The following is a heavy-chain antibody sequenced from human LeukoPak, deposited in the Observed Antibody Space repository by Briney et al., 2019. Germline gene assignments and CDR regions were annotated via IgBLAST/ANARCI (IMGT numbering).Heavy chain of an antibody. CDR2: ISYDGSNK. CDR3: ARLGITIFGVVPYFDY. CDR1: GFTFSSYG. V-gene: IGHV3-30*03. Sequence: GRSLRLSCAASGFTFSSYGMHWVRQAPGKGLEWVAVISYDGSNKYYADSVKGRFTISRDNSKNTLYLQMNSLRAEDTAVYYCARLGITIFGVVPYFDYWGQGTLVTVSS. D-gene: IGHD3-3*01. J-gene: IGHJ4*02.